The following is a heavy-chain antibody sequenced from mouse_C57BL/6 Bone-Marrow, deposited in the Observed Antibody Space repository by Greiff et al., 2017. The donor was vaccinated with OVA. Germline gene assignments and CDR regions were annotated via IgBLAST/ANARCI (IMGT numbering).Heavy chain of an antibody. CDR1: GYTFTSYG. Sequence: QVQLQQSGAELARPGASVKLSCKASGYTFTSYGISWVKQRTGQGLEWIGEIYPRSGNTYYNEKFKGKASLPADKSSSTAYMELSSLTSEDSAVYVCARGIYYGYDGAMDYWGRGTSVTVSA. V-gene: IGHV1-81*01. CDR2: IYPRSGNT. J-gene: IGHJ4*01. CDR3: ARGIYYGYDGAMDY. D-gene: IGHD2-2*01.